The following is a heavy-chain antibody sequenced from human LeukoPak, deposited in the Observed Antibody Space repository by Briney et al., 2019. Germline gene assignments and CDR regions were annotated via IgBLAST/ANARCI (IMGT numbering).Heavy chain of an antibody. J-gene: IGHJ6*03. CDR3: ARDQPYMDV. V-gene: IGHV4-38-2*02. Sequence: SETLSLTCTVSGYPISSGYYWGWIRQPPGKGLEWIGSIYHSGSTYYNPSLKSRVTISVDTSKNQFSLKLSSVTAADTAVYYCARDQPYMDVWGKGTTVTVSS. CDR1: GYPISSGYY. CDR2: IYHSGST.